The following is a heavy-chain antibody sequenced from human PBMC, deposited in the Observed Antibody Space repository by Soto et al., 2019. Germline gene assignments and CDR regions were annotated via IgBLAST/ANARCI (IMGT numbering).Heavy chain of an antibody. V-gene: IGHV1-69*06. D-gene: IGHD3-3*01. Sequence: SVKGSFKDSGGTFSSYAISWVRQAPGQGLGWMGGMIPIFGTANYAQKFQGRVTITADKSTSTAYMELSSLRSEDTDVYYSARSGFTIFGVVIEPQSGTYYYYGMDVWGQGTKVTVYS. CDR3: ARSGFTIFGVVIEPQSGTYYYYGMDV. CDR1: GGTFSSYA. CDR2: MIPIFGTA. J-gene: IGHJ6*02.